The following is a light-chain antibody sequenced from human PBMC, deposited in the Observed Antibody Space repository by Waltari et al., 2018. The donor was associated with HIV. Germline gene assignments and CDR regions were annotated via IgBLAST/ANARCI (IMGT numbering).Light chain of an antibody. CDR1: QSPNNN. V-gene: IGKV3-15*01. Sequence: EILMPQSPATLSVSPGERATPSCRASQSPNNNLAWYQQKPGQAPRLLIYGASTGATGVPARFSGSGSGTEFTLTISSLQSEDFAVYYCQQYNNWPGITFGPGTKVDIK. CDR2: GAS. CDR3: QQYNNWPGIT. J-gene: IGKJ3*01.